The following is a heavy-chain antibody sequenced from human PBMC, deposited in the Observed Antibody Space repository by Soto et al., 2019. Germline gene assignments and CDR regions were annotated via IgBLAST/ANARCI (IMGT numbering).Heavy chain of an antibody. Sequence: PSETLSLTCTVSGASITYGGYSWSWIRQTPGKGLEWIGYINHLETTFYNPSFESRLTLSIDRAKNQFSLNLNSMSAADRGVYFCARGGGSDSFDNWGQGILVTVSS. J-gene: IGHJ4*02. CDR1: GASITYGGYS. CDR3: ARGGGSDSFDN. CDR2: INHLETT. D-gene: IGHD1-26*01. V-gene: IGHV4-30-2*01.